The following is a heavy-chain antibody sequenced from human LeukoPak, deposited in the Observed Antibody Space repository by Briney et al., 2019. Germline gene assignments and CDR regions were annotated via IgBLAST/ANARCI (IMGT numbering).Heavy chain of an antibody. CDR3: LLLWFGEVPHNWFDP. CDR1: GFTFSSYA. Sequence: GGSLRLSCAASGFTFSSYAMSWVRQAPGKGLEWVSAISGSGVSTYYADSVKGRFTIPRDNSKNTLYLQMNRLRPEDTALYYCLLLWFGEVPHNWFDPWGQGTLVTVSS. J-gene: IGHJ5*02. D-gene: IGHD3-10*01. CDR2: ISGSGVST. V-gene: IGHV3-23*01.